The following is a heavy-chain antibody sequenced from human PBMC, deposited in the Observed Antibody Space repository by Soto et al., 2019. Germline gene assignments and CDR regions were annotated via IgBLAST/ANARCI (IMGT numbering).Heavy chain of an antibody. CDR1: GLSVTTNAVG. Sequence: QITLKESGPTLVKPTQTLTLTCTFSGLSVTTNAVGVGWIRQPPGKALEWLALINWNDDKRYSPSLKSRVTITRDTSKNQVVLTMTNMDPLDTATYYCALRRNHEDGFDPWGQGTLVTVSS. J-gene: IGHJ5*02. CDR2: INWNDDK. V-gene: IGHV2-5*01. CDR3: ALRRNHEDGFDP.